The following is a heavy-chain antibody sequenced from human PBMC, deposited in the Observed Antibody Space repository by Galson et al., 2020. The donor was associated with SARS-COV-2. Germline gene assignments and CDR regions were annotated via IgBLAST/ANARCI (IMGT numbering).Heavy chain of an antibody. CDR2: VNRDGTTR. V-gene: IGHV3-74*01. D-gene: IGHD3-16*01. CDR3: AAQFSRGGP. J-gene: IGHJ5*02. CDR1: GFDFSDYW. Sequence: ALHGESLKISCGAYGFDFSDYWMNWVRHTPGKGLVVVASVNRDGTTRNYPDSVRGRFTVSRDNARNIVDLQMDSLRVEDTGLYYCAAQFSRGGPWGQGTLVSVS.